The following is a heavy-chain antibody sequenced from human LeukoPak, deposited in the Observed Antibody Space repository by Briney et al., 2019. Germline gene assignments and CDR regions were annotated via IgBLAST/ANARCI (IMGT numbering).Heavy chain of an antibody. CDR1: GYTLTELS. V-gene: IGHV1-24*01. D-gene: IGHD1-14*01. CDR3: ATTPPLSNPSYGMDV. CDR2: FDPEDGET. J-gene: IGHJ6*02. Sequence: ASVKVSCKVSGYTLTELSMHWVRQAPGEGLEWMGGFDPEDGETIYAQKFQGRVTMTEDTSTDTAYMELSSLRSEDTAVYYCATTPPLSNPSYGMDVWGQGTTVTVSS.